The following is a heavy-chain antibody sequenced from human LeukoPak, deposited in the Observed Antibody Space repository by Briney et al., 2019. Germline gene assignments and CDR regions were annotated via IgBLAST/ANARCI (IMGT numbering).Heavy chain of an antibody. CDR2: ISHTGSTI. V-gene: IGHV3-11*04. CDR3: ARGIRGATRSDFDH. J-gene: IGHJ4*02. D-gene: IGHD1-14*01. Sequence: SGGSLRLSCAASGFTFSDHYMSWIRQAPGKGLEWVSYISHTGSTIQYADSVKGRFTISRDNAKNSLYLQMNSLRAEDTAVYYCARGIRGATRSDFDHWGQGTLVTVSS. CDR1: GFTFSDHY.